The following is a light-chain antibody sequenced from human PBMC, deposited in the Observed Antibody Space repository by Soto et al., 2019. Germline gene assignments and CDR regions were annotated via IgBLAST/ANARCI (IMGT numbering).Light chain of an antibody. Sequence: DIQMTQSPSSLSASVGDGVTITCRASQSISSYVSWYQQKPGKAPKLLIYDASSWAGGVPSRFTGSGSGTEFTLTISSLQPEDFGTYYCQQSYTSPVTFGGGTKVDI. V-gene: IGKV1-39*01. CDR3: QQSYTSPVT. CDR1: QSISSY. J-gene: IGKJ4*01. CDR2: DAS.